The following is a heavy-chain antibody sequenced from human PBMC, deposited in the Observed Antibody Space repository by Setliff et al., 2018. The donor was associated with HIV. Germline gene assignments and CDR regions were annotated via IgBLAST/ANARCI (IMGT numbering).Heavy chain of an antibody. CDR2: VHSTGAT. CDR1: GGSFSTHY. D-gene: IGHD3-22*01. J-gene: IGHJ3*01. Sequence: SETLSLTCTVSGGSFSTHYWSWIRQPAGEGLEYIGRVHSTGATIYNPSLKSRVTMSVDTSKNQLSLKLRSVTAADTAVYYCARARITMTGGRLEPYAFDRWGQGTKVTVSS. CDR3: ARARITMTGGRLEPYAFDR. V-gene: IGHV4-4*07.